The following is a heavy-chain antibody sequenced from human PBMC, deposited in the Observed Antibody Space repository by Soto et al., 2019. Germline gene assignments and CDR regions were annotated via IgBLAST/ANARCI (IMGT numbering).Heavy chain of an antibody. CDR1: GFTFSSYE. Sequence: GSLRLSCAASGFTFSSYEMNWVRQAPGKGLEWASYISSSGSTIYYADSVKGRFTISRDNAKNSLYLQMNSLRAEDTAVYYCARDPSYYDILTGYFGYFDLWGRGTLVTVSS. V-gene: IGHV3-48*03. D-gene: IGHD3-9*01. J-gene: IGHJ2*01. CDR2: ISSSGSTI. CDR3: ARDPSYYDILTGYFGYFDL.